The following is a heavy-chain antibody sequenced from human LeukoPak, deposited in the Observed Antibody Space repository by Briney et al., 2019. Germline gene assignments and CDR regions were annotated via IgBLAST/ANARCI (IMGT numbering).Heavy chain of an antibody. CDR2: ISSSSSYI. Sequence: GGSLRLSXAASGFTFSSYSMNWVRRAPGKGLEWVSSISSSSSYIYYADSVKGRFTISRDNAKNSLYLQMNSLRAEDTAVYYCARGGYCSSTSCSAYNWFDPWGQGTLVTVSS. J-gene: IGHJ5*02. CDR3: ARGGYCSSTSCSAYNWFDP. V-gene: IGHV3-21*01. D-gene: IGHD2-2*01. CDR1: GFTFSSYS.